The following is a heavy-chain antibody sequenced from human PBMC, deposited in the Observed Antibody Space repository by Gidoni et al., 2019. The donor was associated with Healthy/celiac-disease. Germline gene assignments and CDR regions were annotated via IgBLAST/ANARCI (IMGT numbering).Heavy chain of an antibody. CDR1: GFPFSSYA. D-gene: IGHD6-19*01. CDR2: ISGSGGST. V-gene: IGHV3-23*01. Sequence: EVQLLASGGGLVQPGGSLRLSCAASGFPFSSYAMSWVRQAPGKGLEWVSAISGSGGSTYYADSVKGRFTISRDNSKNTLYLQMNSLRAEDTAVYYCAKDLNPSLFQWLAIDYWGQGTLVTVSS. CDR3: AKDLNPSLFQWLAIDY. J-gene: IGHJ4*02.